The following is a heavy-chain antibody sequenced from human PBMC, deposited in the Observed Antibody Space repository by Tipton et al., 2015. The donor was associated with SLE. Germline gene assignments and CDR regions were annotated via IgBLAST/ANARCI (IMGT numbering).Heavy chain of an antibody. D-gene: IGHD1-20*01. CDR1: GGSISSGGYY. Sequence: TLSLTCTVSGGSISSGGYYWSWIRQHPGKGLEWIGYIYYSGSTHYNPSLKSRVTISVDTSKNQFSLKLSSVTAADTAVYYCAREEVTGTHFDYWGQGTLVTVSS. CDR2: IYYSGST. CDR3: AREEVTGTHFDY. V-gene: IGHV4-31*03. J-gene: IGHJ4*02.